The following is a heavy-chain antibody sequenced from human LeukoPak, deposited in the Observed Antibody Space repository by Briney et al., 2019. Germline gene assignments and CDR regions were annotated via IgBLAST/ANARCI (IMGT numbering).Heavy chain of an antibody. J-gene: IGHJ4*02. CDR3: ARGPRSSSWYALEY. D-gene: IGHD6-13*01. CDR2: IYYSGST. V-gene: IGHV4-39*07. CDR1: GGSISSSSYY. Sequence: SETLSLTCTVSGGSISSSSYYWGWIRQPPGKGLEWIGSIYYSGSTYYNPSLKSRVTISVDTSKNQFSLTLRSVTAADTAIYYCARGPRSSSWYALEYWGQGTLVTVSS.